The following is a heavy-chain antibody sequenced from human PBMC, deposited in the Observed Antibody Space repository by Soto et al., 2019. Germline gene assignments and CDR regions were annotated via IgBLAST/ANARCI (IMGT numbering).Heavy chain of an antibody. V-gene: IGHV5-10-1*01. CDR2: IDPSDSYT. D-gene: IGHD6-6*01. Sequence: PGESLKISWKGSGYSFTSYWISWVRQMPGKGLEWMGRIDPSDSYTNYSPSFQGHVTISADKSISTAYLQWSSLKASDTAMYYCAATDSSSWWGRDYSYGMDVWGQGTTVTVSS. J-gene: IGHJ6*02. CDR3: AATDSSSWWGRDYSYGMDV. CDR1: GYSFTSYW.